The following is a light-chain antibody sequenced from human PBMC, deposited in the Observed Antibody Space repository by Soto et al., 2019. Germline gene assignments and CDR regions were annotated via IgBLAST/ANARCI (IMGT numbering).Light chain of an antibody. CDR2: KAS. J-gene: IGKJ2*01. CDR1: QSISSW. CDR3: QQYNGYPYT. V-gene: IGKV1-5*03. Sequence: DIQMTQSPSTLSASVGDRVTITCRASQSISSWLAWYQQKPGKAPNLLIYKASSLEGGAPSRFSGSGSGTEFTLTISSLPPDDFATYYCQQYNGYPYTFGQGTKLEIK.